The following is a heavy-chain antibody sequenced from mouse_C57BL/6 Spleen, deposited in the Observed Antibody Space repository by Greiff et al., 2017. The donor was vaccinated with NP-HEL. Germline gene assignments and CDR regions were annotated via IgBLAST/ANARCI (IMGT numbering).Heavy chain of an antibody. CDR3: EGGSSYGCALDY. V-gene: IGHV5-17*01. D-gene: IGHD1-1*01. CDR1: GFTFSDYG. CDR2: ISSGSSTI. Sequence: EVHLVESGGGLVKPGGSLKLSCAASGFTFSDYGMHWVRQAPEKGLEWVAYISSGSSTIYYADTVKGRFTISRDNAKNTLFLQMSSLRSEDTAMYYCEGGSSYGCALDYWGQGTTVTVSS. J-gene: IGHJ4*01.